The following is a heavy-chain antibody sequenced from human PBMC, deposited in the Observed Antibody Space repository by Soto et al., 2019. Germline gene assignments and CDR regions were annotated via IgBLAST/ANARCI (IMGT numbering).Heavy chain of an antibody. J-gene: IGHJ4*02. Sequence: PGGSLRLSCAASGFTFDDYAMHWVRQAPGKGLEWVSGISWNSGSIGYADSVKGRFTISRDNAKNSLYLQMNSLRAEDTALYYCAKAPGGQLAFYFFDYWGQGTLVTVSS. D-gene: IGHD6-6*01. CDR3: AKAPGGQLAFYFFDY. CDR2: ISWNSGSI. CDR1: GFTFDDYA. V-gene: IGHV3-9*01.